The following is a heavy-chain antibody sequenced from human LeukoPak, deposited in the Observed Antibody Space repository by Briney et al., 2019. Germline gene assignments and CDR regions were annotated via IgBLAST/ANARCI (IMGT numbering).Heavy chain of an antibody. CDR2: IYYSGST. V-gene: IGHV4-59*01. J-gene: IGHJ4*02. Sequence: SETLSLTCTVSGGSISSYYWSWIRQPPGKGLEWIGYIYYSGSTNYNPSLKSRVTISVDTSKNQFSLKLSSVTAADTAVYYCARGPYYYDSSGYYPMGYWGQGTLVTASS. CDR1: GGSISSYY. D-gene: IGHD3-22*01. CDR3: ARGPYYYDSSGYYPMGY.